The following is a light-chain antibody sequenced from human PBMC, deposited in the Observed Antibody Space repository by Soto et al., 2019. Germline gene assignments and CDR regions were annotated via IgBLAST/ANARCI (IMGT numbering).Light chain of an antibody. V-gene: IGKV3-15*01. Sequence: ELDRRQYQRTSSVSRGGGAIVCCRASQSVSSNLAWYQQKPGQAPRLLIYGASTRATGIPARFSGSGSGTEFTLTISSLQSEDFAVYYCQQYNNWPPITFGQGTRLEIK. CDR3: QQYNNWPPIT. J-gene: IGKJ5*01. CDR2: GAS. CDR1: QSVSSN.